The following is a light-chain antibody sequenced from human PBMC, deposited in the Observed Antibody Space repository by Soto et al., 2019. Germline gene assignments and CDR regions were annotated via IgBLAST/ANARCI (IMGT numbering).Light chain of an antibody. Sequence: IQMTQSPSSLSASVGDRVTITCRASQSMDNYLNWYQQKPGKAPNLLIFAASSLQSGVPSRFSGSGSGTDFTLTISTLQPEDFASYYCQQSYSTPYTFGLGTKVDSK. V-gene: IGKV1-39*01. CDR3: QQSYSTPYT. CDR1: QSMDNY. J-gene: IGKJ2*01. CDR2: AAS.